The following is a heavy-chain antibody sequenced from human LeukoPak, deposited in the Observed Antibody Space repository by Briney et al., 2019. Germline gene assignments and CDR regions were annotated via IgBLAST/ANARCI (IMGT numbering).Heavy chain of an antibody. CDR3: ARHDILTGYYSY. Sequence: SETLSLTCAVYGGSFSGYYWSWIRQPPGKGLEWIGEINHSGSTNYNPSLKSRVSISVDTSKNQFSLKLSSVTAADTAVYYCARHDILTGYYSYWGQGTLVTVSS. V-gene: IGHV4-34*01. D-gene: IGHD3-9*01. J-gene: IGHJ4*02. CDR1: GGSFSGYY. CDR2: INHSGST.